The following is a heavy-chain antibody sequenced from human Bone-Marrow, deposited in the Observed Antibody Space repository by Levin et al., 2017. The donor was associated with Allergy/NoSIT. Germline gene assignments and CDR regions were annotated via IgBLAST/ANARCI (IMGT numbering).Heavy chain of an antibody. CDR2: ISSSGSTI. D-gene: IGHD3-10*01. CDR1: GFTFSDYY. V-gene: IGHV3-11*01. CDR3: AREFVWFGELSHAFDI. Sequence: GESLKISCAASGFTFSDYYMSWIRQAPGKGLEWVSYISSSGSTIYYADSVKGRFTISRDNAKNSLYLQMNSLRAEDTAVYYCAREFVWFGELSHAFDIWGQGTMVTVSS. J-gene: IGHJ3*02.